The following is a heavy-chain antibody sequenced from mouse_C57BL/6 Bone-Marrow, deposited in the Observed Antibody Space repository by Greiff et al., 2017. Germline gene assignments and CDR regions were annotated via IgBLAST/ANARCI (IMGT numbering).Heavy chain of an antibody. CDR2: ISSGGDYI. Sequence: EVKLQESGEGLVKPGGSLKLSCAASGFTFSSYAMSWVRQTPEKRLEWVAYISSGGDYIYYADTVKGRFTISRDNARNTLYLQMSRLKAEDTAMYYCTRDGGDGSMDYWGQGTSVTVSS. CDR1: GFTFSSYA. V-gene: IGHV5-9-1*02. CDR3: TRDGGDGSMDY. D-gene: IGHD2-3*01. J-gene: IGHJ4*01.